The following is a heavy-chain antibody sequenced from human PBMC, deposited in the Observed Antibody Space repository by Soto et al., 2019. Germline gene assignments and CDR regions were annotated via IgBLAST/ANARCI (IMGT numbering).Heavy chain of an antibody. V-gene: IGHV1-69*02. CDR2: IIPILGIA. D-gene: IGHD6-19*01. Sequence: QVQLVQSGAEVKKPGTSVKVSCKASGGTFSSYTISWVRQAPGQGLEWMGRIIPILGIANYAQKFQGRVTITADKSTSTAYMELSSLRSEDTAVYYCARGVAVAGTDAFDIWGQGTTVTVSS. J-gene: IGHJ3*02. CDR3: ARGVAVAGTDAFDI. CDR1: GGTFSSYT.